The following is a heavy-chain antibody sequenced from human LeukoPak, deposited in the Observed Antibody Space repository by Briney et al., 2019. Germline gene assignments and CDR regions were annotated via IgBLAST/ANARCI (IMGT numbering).Heavy chain of an antibody. J-gene: IGHJ3*02. CDR1: GGSISSSSNY. D-gene: IGHD2-21*01. V-gene: IGHV4-39*01. Sequence: SETLSLTCTVSGGSISSSSNYWGWIRQPPGKGLEWIGSIYYRGSTYYNPSLKSRVTISVDTSKNQFSLKLSSVTAADTAVYYCAKLLGVGAFDIWGQGTMVTVSS. CDR3: AKLLGVGAFDI. CDR2: IYYRGST.